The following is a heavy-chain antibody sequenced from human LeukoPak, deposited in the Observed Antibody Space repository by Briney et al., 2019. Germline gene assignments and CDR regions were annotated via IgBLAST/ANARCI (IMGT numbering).Heavy chain of an antibody. CDR2: INHSGST. CDR1: GGSFSGYY. J-gene: IGHJ3*02. CDR3: ARGPCIVGATTYTPARGAFDI. D-gene: IGHD1-26*01. Sequence: SETLSLTCAVYGGSFSGYYWSWIRQPPGKGLEWIGEINHSGSTNYNPSLKSRVTISVDTSKNQFSLKLSSVTAADTAVYYRARGPCIVGATTYTPARGAFDIWGRGTMVTVSS. V-gene: IGHV4-34*01.